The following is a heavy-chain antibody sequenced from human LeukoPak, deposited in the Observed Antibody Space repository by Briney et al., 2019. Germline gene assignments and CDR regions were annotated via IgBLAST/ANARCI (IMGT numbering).Heavy chain of an antibody. Sequence: SETLSLTCAVYGGSFSGYYWSWIRQPPGKGLEWIGEINHSGSTNYNPSLKSRVTISVDTSKNQFSLKLSSVTAADTAVYYCARVNLVVSAAMLYYYYYYGMDVWAKGPRSPSP. CDR1: GGSFSGYY. V-gene: IGHV4-34*01. J-gene: IGHJ6*02. D-gene: IGHD2-2*01. CDR2: INHSGST. CDR3: ARVNLVVSAAMLYYYYYYGMDV.